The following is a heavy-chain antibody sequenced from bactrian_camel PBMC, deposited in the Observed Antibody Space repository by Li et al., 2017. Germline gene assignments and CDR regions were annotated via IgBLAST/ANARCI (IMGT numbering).Heavy chain of an antibody. V-gene: IGHV3-2*01. CDR1: GFPYSVYC. J-gene: IGHJ4*01. CDR2: ISSDARNT. CDR3: AADSHKDVSDLRCDL. Sequence: HVQLVESGGGVVQAGGSLRLSCVGSGFPYSVYCMGWFRQAPGKGLEWVSTISSDARNTDYTDSVKGRFTIYEDNAKTAVYLQMRDLKPEDTASYYCAADSHKDVSDLRCDLWGQGTQVTVS. D-gene: IGHD6*01.